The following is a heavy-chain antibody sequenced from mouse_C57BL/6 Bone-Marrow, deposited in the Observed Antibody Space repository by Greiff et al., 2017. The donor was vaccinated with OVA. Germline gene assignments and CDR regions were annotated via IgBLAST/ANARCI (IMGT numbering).Heavy chain of an antibody. J-gene: IGHJ4*01. V-gene: IGHV5-17*01. CDR3: ASPYYYGPMDY. CDR2: ISSGSSTI. Sequence: EVHLVESGGGLVKPGGSLKLSCAASGFTFSDYGMHWVRQAPEKGLEWVAYISSGSSTIYYADTVKGRFTISRDNAKNTLFLQMTSLRSEDTAMYYCASPYYYGPMDYWGQGTSVTVSS. CDR1: GFTFSDYG. D-gene: IGHD1-1*01.